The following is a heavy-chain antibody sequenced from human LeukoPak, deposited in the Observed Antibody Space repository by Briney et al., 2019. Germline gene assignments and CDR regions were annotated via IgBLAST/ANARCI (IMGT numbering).Heavy chain of an antibody. CDR2: IYYSGST. CDR1: GGSISSSSYY. J-gene: IGHJ5*02. Sequence: SETLSLTCTVSGGSISSSSYYWGWIRQPPGKGLEWIGSIYYSGSTYYNPSLKSRVTISVDTSKNQFSLKLSSVTAADTAVYYCGRTPGYSYGYGWFDPWGQGTLVTVSS. D-gene: IGHD5-18*01. CDR3: GRTPGYSYGYGWFDP. V-gene: IGHV4-39*07.